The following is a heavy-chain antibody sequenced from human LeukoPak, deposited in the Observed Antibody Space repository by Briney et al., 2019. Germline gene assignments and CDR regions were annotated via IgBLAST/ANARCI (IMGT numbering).Heavy chain of an antibody. CDR1: GFTFSSYW. V-gene: IGHV3-74*01. J-gene: IGHJ4*02. CDR2: INSDGSST. D-gene: IGHD1-20*01. Sequence: GGSLRLSCAASGFTFSSYWMHWVRHAPGKGLVWVSRINSDGSSTSYADSVKGRFTISRDNAKNTLYLQMNSLRAEDTAVYYCARVITVLYYFDYWGQGTLVTVSS. CDR3: ARVITVLYYFDY.